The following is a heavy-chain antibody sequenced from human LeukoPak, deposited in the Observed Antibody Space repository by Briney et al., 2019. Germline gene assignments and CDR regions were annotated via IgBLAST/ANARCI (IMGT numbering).Heavy chain of an antibody. V-gene: IGHV4-39*07. D-gene: IGHD6-6*01. CDR1: GGSISSSSYY. Sequence: SETLSLTCTVSGGSISSSSYYWGWIRQPPGKGLEWIGSIYYSGSTYYNPSLKSRVTISVDTSKNQFSLKLSSVTAADTAVYYCARPHGSSGLFDYWGQGTLVTVSS. J-gene: IGHJ4*02. CDR3: ARPHGSSGLFDY. CDR2: IYYSGST.